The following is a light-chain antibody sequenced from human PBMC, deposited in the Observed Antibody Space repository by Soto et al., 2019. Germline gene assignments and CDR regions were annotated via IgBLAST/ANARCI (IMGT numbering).Light chain of an antibody. Sequence: EIVLTQSPATLSLSPGERATLSCRASQSVSSYLAWYQQKPGQAPRLLIYDASNRATGIPARFSASGSGTDFTLTISSLDPEDFAVYYCQQRSNWLTFGGGTKVEIK. V-gene: IGKV3-11*01. CDR3: QQRSNWLT. J-gene: IGKJ4*01. CDR2: DAS. CDR1: QSVSSY.